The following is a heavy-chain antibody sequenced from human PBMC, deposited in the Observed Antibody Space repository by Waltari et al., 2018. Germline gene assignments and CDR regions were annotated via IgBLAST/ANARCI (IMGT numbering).Heavy chain of an antibody. V-gene: IGHV4-39*07. D-gene: IGHD2-15*01. CDR2: IYYSGST. J-gene: IGHJ2*01. Sequence: QLQLQESGPGLVKPSETLSLTCTVSGGSISSSSYYWGWIRQPPGKGLEWIGSIYYSGSTYYNPSLKSRVTISVDTSKNQFSLKLSSVTAADTAVYYCAREGYCSGGSCSSNWYFDLWGRGTLVTVSS. CDR3: AREGYCSGGSCSSNWYFDL. CDR1: GGSISSSSYY.